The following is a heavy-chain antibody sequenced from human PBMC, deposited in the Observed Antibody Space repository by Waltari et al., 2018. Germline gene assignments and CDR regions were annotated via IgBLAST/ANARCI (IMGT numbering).Heavy chain of an antibody. V-gene: IGHV1-69*01. CDR1: VGTFSTYA. CDR2: VIPISGTA. CDR3: ATFGGNSNWFDP. J-gene: IGHJ5*02. D-gene: IGHD3-16*01. Sequence: QVQLVQSGAEVKNPGSSLKVSCKTSVGTFSTYAISWVRQAPGQGLEWMGVIPISGTADYSQKFQGRITITADESTSTAYMELTGLRSEDTAVYYCATFGGNSNWFDPWGQGTLVTVSS.